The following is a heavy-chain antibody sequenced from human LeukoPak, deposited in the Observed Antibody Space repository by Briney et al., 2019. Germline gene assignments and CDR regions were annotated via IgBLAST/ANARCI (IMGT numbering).Heavy chain of an antibody. CDR1: GFTVSSNY. Sequence: GGSLRLSCAASGFTVSSNYMSWVRQAPGKGLEWVSVIYSGGSTYYADSVKGRFTISRDNSKNTLYLQMNSLRAEGTAVYYCARAMGKAALDYWGQGTLVTVSS. CDR2: IYSGGST. V-gene: IGHV3-53*01. CDR3: ARAMGKAALDY. J-gene: IGHJ4*02. D-gene: IGHD6-13*01.